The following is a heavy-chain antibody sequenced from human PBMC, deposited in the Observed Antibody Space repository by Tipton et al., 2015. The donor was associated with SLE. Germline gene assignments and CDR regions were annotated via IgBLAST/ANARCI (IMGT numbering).Heavy chain of an antibody. CDR3: ARGGYGTTDAFDI. J-gene: IGHJ3*02. V-gene: IGHV4-39*07. Sequence: LRLSCTVSGGSISSSSYYWGWIRQPPGKGLEWIGSIYYSGSTYYNPSLKSRVTISVDTSKNQFSLKLSSVTAADTAVYYCARGGYGTTDAFDIWGQGTTVTVSS. CDR1: GGSISSSSYY. D-gene: IGHD1-1*01. CDR2: IYYSGST.